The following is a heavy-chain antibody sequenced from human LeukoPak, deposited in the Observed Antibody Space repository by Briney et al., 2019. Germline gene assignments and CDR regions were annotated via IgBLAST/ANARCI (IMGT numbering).Heavy chain of an antibody. CDR2: IIPMFGTS. CDR1: GGTFSNYA. J-gene: IGHJ5*02. V-gene: IGHV1-69*05. D-gene: IGHD6-6*01. CDR3: ARTAESLAVGGATFNWFDP. Sequence: VKVSCKAFGGTFSNYAISWVRQAPGQGLEWMGGIIPMFGTSKYARKFQGRVTITTDESTSTAYMELSSLRSEDTAVYYCARTAESLAVGGATFNWFDPWGQGTPVTVSS.